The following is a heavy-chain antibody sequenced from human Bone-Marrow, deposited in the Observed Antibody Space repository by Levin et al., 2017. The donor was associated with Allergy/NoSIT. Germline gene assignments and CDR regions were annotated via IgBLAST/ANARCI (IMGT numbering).Heavy chain of an antibody. CDR1: RVSLFGIDYN. CDR2: ISYRGDT. CDR3: ARTIVRAVDYCDG. Sequence: SQTLSLTCSVSRVSLFGIDYNWSWIRQTPGKGLEWIGSISYRGDTAYSLALKSRVIVPVDTSKNQFSLSLTFRPAADAAVDYCARTIVRAVDYCDGWGQAMLVTVS. V-gene: IGHV4-30-4*01. D-gene: IGHD3-10*01. J-gene: IGHJ4*02.